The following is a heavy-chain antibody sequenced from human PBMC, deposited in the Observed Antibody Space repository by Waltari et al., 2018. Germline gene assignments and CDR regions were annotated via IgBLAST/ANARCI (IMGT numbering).Heavy chain of an antibody. CDR2: INHSGST. J-gene: IGHJ6*02. Sequence: QVQLQQWGAGLLKPSETLSLTCAVYGGSFSGYYWSWIRQPPGKGLEWIGEINHSGSTNYNPSLKSRVTIAVDTSKSQFSLKLSSVTAADTAVYYCARSYRGVNYYYGMDVWGQGTTVTVSS. V-gene: IGHV4-34*01. D-gene: IGHD3-10*01. CDR3: ARSYRGVNYYYGMDV. CDR1: GGSFSGYY.